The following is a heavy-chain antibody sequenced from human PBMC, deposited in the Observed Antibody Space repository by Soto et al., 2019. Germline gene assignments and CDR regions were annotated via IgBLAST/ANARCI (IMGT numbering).Heavy chain of an antibody. Sequence: EVQLLESGGGLVQPGGSLRLSCAASGFTFSSYAMSWVRQAPGKGLEWVSAISGSGGSTYYADSVKGRFTISRDNSKNTLYVQMNSLRAEDTAVYYCAKKGGSSSWYGYYYYYMDVWGKGTTVTVSS. V-gene: IGHV3-23*01. J-gene: IGHJ6*03. CDR2: ISGSGGST. CDR3: AKKGGSSSWYGYYYYYMDV. D-gene: IGHD6-13*01. CDR1: GFTFSSYA.